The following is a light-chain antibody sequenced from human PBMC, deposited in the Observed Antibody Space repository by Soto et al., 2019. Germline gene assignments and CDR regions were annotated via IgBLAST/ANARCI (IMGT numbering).Light chain of an antibody. J-gene: IGLJ1*01. CDR2: DVS. V-gene: IGLV2-14*01. CDR1: SSDVGGYNY. Sequence: QSVLTQPASVSGSPGQSITISFTGTSSDVGGYNYVSWYQQHPGKAHKLMIYDVSNRPSGVSNRFSGSKSGNTASLTISGLQAEDEADYYCSSYTSSSTHYVFGTGTKVTVL. CDR3: SSYTSSSTHYV.